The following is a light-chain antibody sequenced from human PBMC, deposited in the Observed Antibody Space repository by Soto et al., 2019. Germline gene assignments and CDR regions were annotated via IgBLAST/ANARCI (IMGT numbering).Light chain of an antibody. J-gene: IGLJ1*01. Sequence: QSAVTQPPSASGSPVQSVTVSCTETGRDGGDCNYVSWYPQHTGKAPKLVIYEVSTRPSAVPDRCSGARAGRTASLTVLGRQAEDEAEYYCSSYAGSNNFYVFGTGTKVTVL. CDR1: GRDGGDCNY. CDR3: SSYAGSNNFYV. V-gene: IGLV2-8*01. CDR2: EVS.